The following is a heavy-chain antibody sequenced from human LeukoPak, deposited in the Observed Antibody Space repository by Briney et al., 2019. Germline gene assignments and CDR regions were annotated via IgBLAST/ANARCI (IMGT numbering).Heavy chain of an antibody. Sequence: PGGSLRLSCAASGFTFSSYSMNWVRQAPGKGLVWVSRINSDGSSTSYADSVKGRFTISRDNAKNTLYLQMNSLRAEDTAVYYCAREAVAGAPYFDYWGQGTLVTVSS. CDR1: GFTFSSYS. V-gene: IGHV3-74*01. J-gene: IGHJ4*02. CDR2: INSDGSST. CDR3: AREAVAGAPYFDY. D-gene: IGHD6-19*01.